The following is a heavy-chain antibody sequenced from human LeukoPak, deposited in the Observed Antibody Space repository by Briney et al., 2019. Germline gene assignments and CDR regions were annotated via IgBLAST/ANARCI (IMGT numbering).Heavy chain of an antibody. CDR1: GGSISSYY. Sequence: PSETLSLTCTVSGGSISSYYWSWIRQPPGKGLEWIGYIYYSGSTNYNPALKSRVTRSVDTSKNQFSLKLSSVTAAATAVYSCARRGIVAPNWFDPWGQGTLVTVSS. D-gene: IGHD1-26*01. J-gene: IGHJ5*02. V-gene: IGHV4-59*01. CDR2: IYYSGST. CDR3: ARRGIVAPNWFDP.